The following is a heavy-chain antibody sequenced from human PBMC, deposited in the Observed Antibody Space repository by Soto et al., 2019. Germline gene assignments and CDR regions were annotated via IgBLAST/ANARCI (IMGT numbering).Heavy chain of an antibody. D-gene: IGHD6-13*01. J-gene: IGHJ5*02. Sequence: SATLSVTCAVSGYSISSGYCWGWIRQPPWKGLEWIGRIDHSVSTYYNPSLKIRGTISVATSKNQLSMKLSSATAADTAVYYCERDLGAAAGTGGWFDPWGQGTLVTVSS. CDR2: IDHSVST. CDR1: GYSISSGYC. CDR3: ERDLGAAAGTGGWFDP. V-gene: IGHV4-38-2*02.